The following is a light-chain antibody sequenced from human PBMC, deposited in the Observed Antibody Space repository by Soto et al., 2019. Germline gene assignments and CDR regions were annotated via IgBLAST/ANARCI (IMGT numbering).Light chain of an antibody. J-gene: IGLJ2*01. CDR3: SSYTSSSTLV. Sequence: QSALTQPASVSGSPGQSITNSCTGTSSDVGGYDYVSWYQQLPGNAPKLMIYDVSNRPSGVSNRFSGSKSGNTASLTISGLQAEDEADYYCSSYTSSSTLVFGGGTKLTVL. V-gene: IGLV2-14*01. CDR2: DVS. CDR1: SSDVGGYDY.